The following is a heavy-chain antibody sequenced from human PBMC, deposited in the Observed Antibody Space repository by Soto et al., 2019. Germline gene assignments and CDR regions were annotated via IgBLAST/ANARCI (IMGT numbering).Heavy chain of an antibody. D-gene: IGHD6-13*01. V-gene: IGHV1-8*01. CDR1: GYTFTSYD. J-gene: IGHJ6*02. CDR2: MNPNSGNT. Sequence: ASVKVSCKASGYTFTSYDINWVRQATGQGLEWMGWMNPNSGNTGYAQKFQGRVTMTRNTSISTAYMELSSLRSEDTAVYYCEREGTALVYYYGMAVWGQGTTVTVSS. CDR3: EREGTALVYYYGMAV.